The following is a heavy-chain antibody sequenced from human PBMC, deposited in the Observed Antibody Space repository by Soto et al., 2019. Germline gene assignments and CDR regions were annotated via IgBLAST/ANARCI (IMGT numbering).Heavy chain of an antibody. CDR1: GYSFTSYW. CDR2: IYPGDSDT. D-gene: IGHD2-2*01. V-gene: IGHV5-51*01. CDR3: VRGPAALRVHDAFDI. J-gene: IGHJ3*02. Sequence: GESLKISCKGSGYSFTSYWIGWVRQMPGKGLEWMGIIYPGDSDTRYSPSFQGQVTISADKSISTAYLQWSSLKASDTAMYYCVRGPAALRVHDAFDIWGQGTMVTVSS.